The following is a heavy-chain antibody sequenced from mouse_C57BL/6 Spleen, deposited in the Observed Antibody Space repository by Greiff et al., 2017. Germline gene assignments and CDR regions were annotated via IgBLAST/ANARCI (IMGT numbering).Heavy chain of an antibody. CDR2: IDPSDSET. Sequence: QVQLQQPGAELVRPGSSVKLSCKASGYTFTSYWMHWVKQRPIQGLEWIGNIDPSDSETHYNQKFKDKATLTVDKSSSTAYMQLSSLTSEDSAVYYCARERDYGSGGFAYWGQGTLVTVSA. J-gene: IGHJ3*01. CDR3: ARERDYGSGGFAY. V-gene: IGHV1-52*01. D-gene: IGHD1-1*01. CDR1: GYTFTSYW.